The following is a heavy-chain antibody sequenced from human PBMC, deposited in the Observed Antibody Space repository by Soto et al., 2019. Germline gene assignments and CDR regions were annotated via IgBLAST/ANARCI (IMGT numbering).Heavy chain of an antibody. J-gene: IGHJ6*02. CDR2: ISSSGSPI. Sequence: GSLSLSCAASGFTFRSYEMNWVRQAPGKGLEWVSYISSSGSPIYYADSVKGRFTISRDNAKNSLYLQMNSLRAEDTAVYYCARVPGSYHYYGMDVWGQGTTVTVSS. CDR3: ARVPGSYHYYGMDV. CDR1: GFTFRSYE. V-gene: IGHV3-48*03.